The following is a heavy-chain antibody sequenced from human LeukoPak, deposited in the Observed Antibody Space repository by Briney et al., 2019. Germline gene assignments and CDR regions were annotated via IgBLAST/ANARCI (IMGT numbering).Heavy chain of an antibody. CDR3: AKDPHSGSTSDY. J-gene: IGHJ4*02. V-gene: IGHV3-30*02. Sequence: GGSLRLSCAASGFTFSSYDMHWVRQAPGKGLEWVAVIWYDGSLKYYADSVKGRFTISRDNSKNTLYLQMNSLRAEDTAVYYCAKDPHSGSTSDYWGQGTLVTVSS. CDR2: IWYDGSLK. D-gene: IGHD3-22*01. CDR1: GFTFSSYD.